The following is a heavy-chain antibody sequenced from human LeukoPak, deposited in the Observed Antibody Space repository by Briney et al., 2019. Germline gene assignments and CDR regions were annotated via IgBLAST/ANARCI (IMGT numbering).Heavy chain of an antibody. D-gene: IGHD3-3*01. J-gene: IGHJ4*02. CDR1: GGSISSYY. CDR3: ARHSGYYIDY. Sequence: SETLSLTCTVSGGSISSYYWSWIRQPPGKELEGIGYIYYSGSTNYNPSLESRVTISVDTSKNQFFLILSSVTAADTAVYYCARHSGYYIDYWGQGTLVTVSS. CDR2: IYYSGST. V-gene: IGHV4-59*08.